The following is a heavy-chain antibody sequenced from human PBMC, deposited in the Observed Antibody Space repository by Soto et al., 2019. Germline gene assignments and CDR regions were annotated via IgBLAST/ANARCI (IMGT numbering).Heavy chain of an antibody. Sequence: PGGSLRLSCAASGFTFSNYAMSWVRQAPGKGLEWVSGLSDGGGSTFYADSVKGRFTISRDNSKSTVYLELNNLSAEDTAVYHCAKNQGVELVPLATVDWFDPWGQGSVVTVSS. D-gene: IGHD1-26*01. CDR3: AKNQGVELVPLATVDWFDP. V-gene: IGHV3-23*01. CDR1: GFTFSNYA. CDR2: LSDGGGST. J-gene: IGHJ5*02.